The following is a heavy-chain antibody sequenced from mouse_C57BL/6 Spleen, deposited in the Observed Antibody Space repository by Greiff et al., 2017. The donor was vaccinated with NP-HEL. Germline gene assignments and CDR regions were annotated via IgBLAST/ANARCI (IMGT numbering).Heavy chain of an antibody. D-gene: IGHD1-1*02. CDR1: GFTFSDAW. V-gene: IGHV6-6*01. J-gene: IGHJ3*01. CDR3: TGRDAY. Sequence: EVKLQESGGGLVQPGGSMKLSCAASGFTFSDAWMDWVRQSPEKGLEWVAEIRNKANNHATYYAESVKGRFTISRDDSKSSVYLQMNSLRAEDTGIYYCTGRDAYWGQGTLVTVSA. CDR2: IRNKANNHAT.